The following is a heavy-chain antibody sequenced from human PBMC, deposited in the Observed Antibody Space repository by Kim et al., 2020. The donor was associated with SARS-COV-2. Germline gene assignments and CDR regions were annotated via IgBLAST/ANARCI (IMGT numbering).Heavy chain of an antibody. Sequence: GGSLRLSCTASGFTFGDYAMSWFRQAPGKGLEWVGFIRSKAYGGTTEYAASVKGRFTISRDDSKSIAYLQMNSLKTEDTAVYYCTRASGPLSYYGGTRFDYWGQGTLVTVSS. CDR2: IRSKAYGGTT. J-gene: IGHJ4*02. CDR3: TRASGPLSYYGGTRFDY. D-gene: IGHD3-10*01. V-gene: IGHV3-49*03. CDR1: GFTFGDYA.